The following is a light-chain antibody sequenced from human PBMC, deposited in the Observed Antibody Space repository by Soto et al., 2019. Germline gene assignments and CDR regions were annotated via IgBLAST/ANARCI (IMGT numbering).Light chain of an antibody. V-gene: IGLV2-14*01. Sequence: QSVLTQPASVSGSPGQSITISCTGTSSDVGGYNYVSWYQQHPGKAPKLRIYEVSNRPSGVSNRFSGSKSGNTASLTISGLQAEDVADYYCSSYTGSSTPYVFGTGTKVTVL. CDR1: SSDVGGYNY. CDR2: EVS. J-gene: IGLJ1*01. CDR3: SSYTGSSTPYV.